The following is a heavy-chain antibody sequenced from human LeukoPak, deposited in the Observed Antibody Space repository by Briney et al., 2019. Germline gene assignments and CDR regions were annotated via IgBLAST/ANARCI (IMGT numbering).Heavy chain of an antibody. CDR1: GGSISYYY. J-gene: IGHJ4*02. V-gene: IGHV4-59*01. CDR2: IYYNGST. CDR3: ARKGGHFDY. D-gene: IGHD2-15*01. Sequence: SETLSLTCTVSGGSISYYYWSWIRQSPGKGLEWIGYIYYNGSTNYNPSLKSRVTISVDMSKNQFSLKVTSVTAADTAIYYCARKGGHFDYWGQGTLVTVSS.